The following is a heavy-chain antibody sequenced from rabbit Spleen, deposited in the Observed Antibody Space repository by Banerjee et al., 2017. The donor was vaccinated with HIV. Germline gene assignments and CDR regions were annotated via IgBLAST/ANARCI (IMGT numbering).Heavy chain of an antibody. CDR3: ARDLVGVIGWNFYL. CDR2: INASTGKP. V-gene: IGHV1S45*01. Sequence: QEQLVESGGGLVQPEGSLTLTCKDSGFSFSDRDVMCWVRQAPGKGLQWIACINASTGKPVYATWASGRFTISRTSSTTVTLHMTSLTAADRATYFCARDLVGVIGWNFYLWGQGTLFTVS. D-gene: IGHD2-1*01. CDR1: GFSFSDRDV. J-gene: IGHJ4*01.